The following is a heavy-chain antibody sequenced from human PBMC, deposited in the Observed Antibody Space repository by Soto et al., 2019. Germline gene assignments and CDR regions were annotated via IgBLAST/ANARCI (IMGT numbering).Heavy chain of an antibody. CDR1: GFTVSSNY. D-gene: IGHD3-22*01. CDR2: IYSGGST. Sequence: PGGSLRLSCAASGFTVSSNYMSWVRQAPGKGLEWVSVIYSGGSTYYADSVKGRFTISRDNSENTLYLQMNSLRAEDTAVYYCAKGESSVSASYFDPWGQGTLVTVSS. V-gene: IGHV3-53*01. CDR3: AKGESSVSASYFDP. J-gene: IGHJ5*02.